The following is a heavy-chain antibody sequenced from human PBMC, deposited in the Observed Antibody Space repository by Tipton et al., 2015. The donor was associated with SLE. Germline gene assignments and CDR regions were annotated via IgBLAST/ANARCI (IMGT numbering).Heavy chain of an antibody. Sequence: TLSLTCTVSGGSISSHYWSWIRQPPGKGLEWIGEISHRGSTSYNPSLTSRVTISVDTSKNQFSLTLSSVTAADTAVYYCARGFGTRGTGYFQHWGQGTLVTVSS. J-gene: IGHJ1*01. V-gene: IGHV4-34*01. CDR1: GGSISSHY. CDR3: ARGFGTRGTGYFQH. D-gene: IGHD2-8*02. CDR2: ISHRGST.